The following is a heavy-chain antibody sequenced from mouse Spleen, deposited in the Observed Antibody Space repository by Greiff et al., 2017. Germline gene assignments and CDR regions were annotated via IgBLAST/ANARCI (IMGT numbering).Heavy chain of an antibody. CDR1: GFTFSSYA. J-gene: IGHJ3*01. CDR2: ISDGGSYT. Sequence: EVHLVESGGGLVKPGGSLKLSCAASGFTFSSYAMSWVRQTPEKRLEWVATISDGGSYTYYPDNVKGRFTISRDNAKNNLYLQMSHLKSEDTAMYYCARDLDDYDVRFAYWGQGTLVTVSA. CDR3: ARDLDDYDVRFAY. V-gene: IGHV5-4*01. D-gene: IGHD2-4*01.